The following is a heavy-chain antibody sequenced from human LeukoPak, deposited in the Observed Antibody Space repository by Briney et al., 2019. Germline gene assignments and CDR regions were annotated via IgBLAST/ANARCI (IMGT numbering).Heavy chain of an antibody. CDR2: INPNSGGT. Sequence: ASVKVSCKASGYTFTGYYMHWVRQAPGQGLEWMGWINPNSGGTNYAQKFQGWVTMTRDTSISTAYMELSRLRSDDTAVYYCAQTPPDPLTGPYFDYWGQGTLVTVSS. D-gene: IGHD7-27*01. CDR3: AQTPPDPLTGPYFDY. V-gene: IGHV1-2*04. J-gene: IGHJ4*02. CDR1: GYTFTGYY.